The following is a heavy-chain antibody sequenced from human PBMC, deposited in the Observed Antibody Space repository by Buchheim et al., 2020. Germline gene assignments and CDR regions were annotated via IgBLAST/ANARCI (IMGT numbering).Heavy chain of an antibody. J-gene: IGHJ4*02. D-gene: IGHD3-10*01. Sequence: QVQLVESGGGVVQPGRSLRLSCAASGFTFSSYAMHWARQAPGKGLEWVAVISYDGSNKYYADSVKGRFTISRDNSKNTLYLQMNSLRAEDTAVYYCARVSGTFDYWGQGTL. V-gene: IGHV3-30-3*01. CDR3: ARVSGTFDY. CDR2: ISYDGSNK. CDR1: GFTFSSYA.